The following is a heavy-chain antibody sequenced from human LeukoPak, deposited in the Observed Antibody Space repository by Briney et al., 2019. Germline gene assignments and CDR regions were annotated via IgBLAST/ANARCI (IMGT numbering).Heavy chain of an antibody. Sequence: ASVKVSCKASGYTFTSYGISWVRQAPGQGLEWMGWISAYNGNTNYAQKLQGRVTMTTDTSTSTAYMELRSLRSDDTAVYYCARDRAVVVVAAKGANWFDPWGQGTLVTVSS. V-gene: IGHV1-18*01. J-gene: IGHJ5*02. CDR2: ISAYNGNT. CDR3: ARDRAVVVVAAKGANWFDP. D-gene: IGHD2-15*01. CDR1: GYTFTSYG.